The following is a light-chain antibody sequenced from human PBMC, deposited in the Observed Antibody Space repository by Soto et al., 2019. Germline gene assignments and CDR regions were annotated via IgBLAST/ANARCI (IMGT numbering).Light chain of an antibody. CDR2: GAS. Sequence: ENGLTQSQGTLSLSPGQKSTLSCRASQSLSSSYLAWYQQKPGQAPRLLIYGASSRATGIPDRFSGSGSGTDFTLTISRLEPEDFAVYYCQQFATSPLTFGGGTTGDIK. CDR1: QSLSSSY. J-gene: IGKJ4*01. CDR3: QQFATSPLT. V-gene: IGKV3-20*01.